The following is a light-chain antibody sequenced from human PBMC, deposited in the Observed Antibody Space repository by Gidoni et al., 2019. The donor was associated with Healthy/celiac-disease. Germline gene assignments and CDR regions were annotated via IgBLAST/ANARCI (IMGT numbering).Light chain of an antibody. CDR3: QQYNNCSPGRFT. J-gene: IGKJ3*01. CDR2: AAS. Sequence: DIVITQSPATLSVSPGERATPPCRASQRVSSNLAWYQQKPGQPPRLHIYAASTRASGIPARFSGSGSGTEVTLTISSLRAEDVAVYYCQQYNNCSPGRFTFGPGTKVEIK. CDR1: QRVSSN. V-gene: IGKV3-15*01.